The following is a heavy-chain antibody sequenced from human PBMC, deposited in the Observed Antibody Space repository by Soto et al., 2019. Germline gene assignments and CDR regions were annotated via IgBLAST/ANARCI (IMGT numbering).Heavy chain of an antibody. V-gene: IGHV1-46*01. CDR2: INPSGGST. Sequence: ASVKVSCKASGYTFTSYYMHWVRQAPGQGLEWMGIINPSGGSTSYAQKFQGRVTISVDTSKNQFSLKLTSVTAADTAVYYCARRYGSAFDIWG. CDR1: GYTFTSYY. D-gene: IGHD1-20*01. CDR3: ARRYGSAFDI. J-gene: IGHJ3*02.